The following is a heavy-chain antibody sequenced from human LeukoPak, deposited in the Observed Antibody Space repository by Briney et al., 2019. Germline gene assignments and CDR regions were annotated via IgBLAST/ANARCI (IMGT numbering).Heavy chain of an antibody. Sequence: SETLSLTCTVSGGSISSYYWSWIRQPPGKGLEWIGYIYYSGSTNYNPSLKSRVTISVDTSKNQFSLKLSSVTAADTAVYYCASQRAFGELLFDPWGQGTLVTVSS. CDR2: IYYSGST. V-gene: IGHV4-59*08. J-gene: IGHJ5*02. CDR1: GGSISSYY. D-gene: IGHD3-10*01. CDR3: ASQRAFGELLFDP.